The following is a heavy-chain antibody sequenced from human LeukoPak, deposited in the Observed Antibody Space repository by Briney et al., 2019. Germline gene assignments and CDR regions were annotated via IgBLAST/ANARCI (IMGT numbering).Heavy chain of an antibody. D-gene: IGHD3-16*01. Sequence: SETLSLTCTVSVGSISSYYWSWFRQPAGKGLEWIGRIYTSGSTNYNPSLKSRVTMSVDTSKNQFSLKLSSVTAADTAVYYCASRSYEDYYYGMDVWGQGTTVTVSS. V-gene: IGHV4-4*07. J-gene: IGHJ6*02. CDR1: VGSISSYY. CDR3: ASRSYEDYYYGMDV. CDR2: IYTSGST.